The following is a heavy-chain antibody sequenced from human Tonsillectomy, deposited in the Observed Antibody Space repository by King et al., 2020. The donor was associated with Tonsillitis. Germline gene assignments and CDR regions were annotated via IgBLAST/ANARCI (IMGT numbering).Heavy chain of an antibody. J-gene: IGHJ2*01. CDR3: ARVQGVFPRGCTSANCPTYWYFDL. D-gene: IGHD1-1*01. V-gene: IGHV1-18*01. CDR2: ISGYNGNT. Sequence: QLVQYGAEMKKPGASVKVSCKASGYTFTNYGISWVRQAPGQGLEWMGWISGYNGNTNYAQNLRGRITMTTDTSTSMAYMELRSLRSDDTAVFYCARVQGVFPRGCTSANCPTYWYFDLWGRGTLAT. CDR1: GYTFTNYG.